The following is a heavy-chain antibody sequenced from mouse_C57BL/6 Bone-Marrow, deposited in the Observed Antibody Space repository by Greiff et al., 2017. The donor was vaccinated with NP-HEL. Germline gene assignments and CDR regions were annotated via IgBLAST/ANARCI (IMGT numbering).Heavy chain of an antibody. Sequence: EVQLQQSGPELVKPGASVKISCKASGYTFTDYYMNWVKQSHGKSLEWIGDINPNNGGTSYNQKFKGKATLTVDKSSSTAYMELRSLTSEDSAVYYCASGPHWYFDVWGTGTTVTVSS. V-gene: IGHV1-26*01. CDR3: ASGPHWYFDV. CDR1: GYTFTDYY. J-gene: IGHJ1*03. CDR2: INPNNGGT.